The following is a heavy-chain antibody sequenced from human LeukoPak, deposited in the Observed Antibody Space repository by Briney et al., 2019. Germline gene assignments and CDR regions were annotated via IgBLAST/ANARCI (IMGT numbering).Heavy chain of an antibody. J-gene: IGHJ4*02. Sequence: ASVKVSCRASGYTFSNYGFSWVRQAPGQGLEWMGWISAQNGNTIYAQKVQGRVTMTTDTSTSTAYMELRSLRSDDTAVYYCAKGYIAVAGTVYYYFDYWGQGTLVTVSS. D-gene: IGHD6-19*01. CDR3: AKGYIAVAGTVYYYFDY. CDR1: GYTFSNYG. V-gene: IGHV1-18*01. CDR2: ISAQNGNT.